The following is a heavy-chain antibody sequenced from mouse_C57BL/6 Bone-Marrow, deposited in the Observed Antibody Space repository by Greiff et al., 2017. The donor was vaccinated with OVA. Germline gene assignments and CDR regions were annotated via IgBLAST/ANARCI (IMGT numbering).Heavy chain of an antibody. V-gene: IGHV1-26*01. D-gene: IGHD2-5*01. CDR2: INPNNGGT. CDR1: GYTFTDYY. CDR3: ARATYYSNYCFDY. J-gene: IGHJ2*01. Sequence: VQLQQSGPELVKPGASVKISCKASGYTFTDYYMNWVKQSHGKSLEWIGDINPNNGGTSYNQKFKGKATLTVDKSSSTAYMELRSLTSEDSAVYFCARATYYSNYCFDYWGQGTTLTVSS.